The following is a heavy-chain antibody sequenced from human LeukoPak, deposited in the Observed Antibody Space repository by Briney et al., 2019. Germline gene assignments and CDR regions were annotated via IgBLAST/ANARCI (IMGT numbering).Heavy chain of an antibody. D-gene: IGHD3-22*01. CDR3: ARGRVYDNSGYGGGSFDY. J-gene: IGHJ4*02. Sequence: SETLSLTCAVYGGSFSGYYWSWIRQPPGKGLEWIGEINHSGSTNYNPSLKSRVTISVDTSKNQFSLKLSSVTAADTAVYYCARGRVYDNSGYGGGSFDYWGQGTLVTVSS. CDR2: INHSGST. V-gene: IGHV4-34*01. CDR1: GGSFSGYY.